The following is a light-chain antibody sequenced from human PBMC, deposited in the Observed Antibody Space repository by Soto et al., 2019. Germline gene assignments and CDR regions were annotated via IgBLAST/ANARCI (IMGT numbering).Light chain of an antibody. Sequence: TQPPSSESASVGDRVTHTXXASQSISSNFLAWYQQKRGQAPRLLIHGASNRATGIPDRFSGSGSGTDFTLTITRLEPEDFAVYYCQQRSNWPLTFGQGTKVDIK. J-gene: IGKJ1*01. V-gene: IGKV3D-20*02. CDR1: QSISSNF. CDR3: QQRSNWPLT. CDR2: GAS.